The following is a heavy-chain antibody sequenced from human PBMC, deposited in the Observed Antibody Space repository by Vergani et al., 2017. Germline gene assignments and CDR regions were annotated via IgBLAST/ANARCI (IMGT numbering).Heavy chain of an antibody. CDR3: ARDPEYWXFDY. CDR1: GFTFSSYG. CDR2: IWYDGSNK. D-gene: IGHD1-1*01. Sequence: QVQLVESGGGVVQPGRSLRLSCAASGFTFSSYGMHWVRQAPGKGLEWVAVIWYDGSNKYYADSVKGRFTISRDNSKNTLYLQMNSLRAEDTAVYYCARDPEYWXFDYWGQGTLVTVSS. J-gene: IGHJ4*02. V-gene: IGHV3-33*01.